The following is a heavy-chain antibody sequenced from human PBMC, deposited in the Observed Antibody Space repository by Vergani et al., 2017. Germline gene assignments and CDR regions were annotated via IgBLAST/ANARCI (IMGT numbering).Heavy chain of an antibody. J-gene: IGHJ3*02. CDR1: GFTVSSNY. CDR3: ASYSSWYAFDI. V-gene: IGHV3-53*01. Sequence: EVQLVESGGGLIQPGGSLRLSCAASGFTVSSNYMSWVRQAPGKGLEWVSVIYSGGSTYYADSVKGRVTMSRDNSKNTRYLQMNSLRAEDTAVYYCASYSSWYAFDIWGQGTMVTVSS. CDR2: IYSGGST. D-gene: IGHD3-22*01.